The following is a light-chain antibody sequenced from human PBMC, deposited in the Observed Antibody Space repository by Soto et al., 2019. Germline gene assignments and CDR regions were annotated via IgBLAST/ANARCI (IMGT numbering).Light chain of an antibody. V-gene: IGKV3-15*01. Sequence: EIVMTQSPATLSVSPGERATLSCRASQSVSSNLAWYQQKAGQAPRLLIYGAATRATGIPARFSGSGSGTEFSLALSSLQSEDFAVYYCQQYNKWPPWTFGQGTKVEIK. CDR2: GAA. J-gene: IGKJ1*01. CDR3: QQYNKWPPWT. CDR1: QSVSSN.